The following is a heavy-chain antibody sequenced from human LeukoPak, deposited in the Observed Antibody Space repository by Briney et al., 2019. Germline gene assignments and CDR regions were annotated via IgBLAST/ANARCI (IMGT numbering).Heavy chain of an antibody. CDR2: INHSGST. CDR1: GGSFSGYY. J-gene: IGHJ5*02. V-gene: IGHV4-34*01. D-gene: IGHD5-18*01. Sequence: SETLSLTCAVYGGSFSGYYWSWIRQPPGKGLEWIGEINHSGSTNYNPSLKSRVTISVDTSKNQFSLKLSSVTAADTAVYYCARAPPFGYSYGLNWSDPWGQGTLVTVSS. CDR3: ARAPPFGYSYGLNWSDP.